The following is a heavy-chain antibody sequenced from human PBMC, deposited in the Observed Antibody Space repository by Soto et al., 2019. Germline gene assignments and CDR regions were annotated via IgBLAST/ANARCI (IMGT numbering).Heavy chain of an antibody. CDR2: IYYSGST. Sequence: SATLSLTCTVSGGSVSSGSYYWSWIRQPPGKGLEWIGYIYYSGSTNYNPSLKSRVTISVDTSKNQFSLKLSSVTAADTAVYYCATVKLVDKQGFYHSYGMDVSG. CDR1: GGSVSSGSYY. D-gene: IGHD5-12*01. J-gene: IGHJ6*01. CDR3: ATVKLVDKQGFYHSYGMDV. V-gene: IGHV4-61*01.